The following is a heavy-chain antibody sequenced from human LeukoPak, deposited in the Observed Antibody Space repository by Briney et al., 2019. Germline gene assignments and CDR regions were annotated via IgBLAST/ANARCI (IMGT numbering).Heavy chain of an antibody. D-gene: IGHD2/OR15-2a*01. CDR3: ARDTFPPYAFDI. V-gene: IGHV3-21*05. J-gene: IGHJ3*02. CDR1: GFTFSTHS. Sequence: GGSLRLSCAASGFTFSTHSMNWVRQAPGKGLGWVSYISSSGSSIYYADSVKGRFTISRDNAKNSLYLQMNSLRAEDTAVYYCARDTFPPYAFDIWGQGTMVTVSS. CDR2: ISSSGSSI.